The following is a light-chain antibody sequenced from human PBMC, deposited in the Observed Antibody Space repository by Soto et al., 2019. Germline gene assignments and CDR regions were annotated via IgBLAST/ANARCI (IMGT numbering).Light chain of an antibody. Sequence: QSALTQPASVSGSPGQTITISCAGTKFDIGRYNYVSWYRQHPGEAPKLIIFEVNNRPSGISNRFSGSKSGNTASLTISGLQVAAEAQYFCSSYTSASALAIFGGGTKLTVL. V-gene: IGLV2-14*01. CDR2: EVN. J-gene: IGLJ2*01. CDR1: KFDIGRYNY. CDR3: SSYTSASALAI.